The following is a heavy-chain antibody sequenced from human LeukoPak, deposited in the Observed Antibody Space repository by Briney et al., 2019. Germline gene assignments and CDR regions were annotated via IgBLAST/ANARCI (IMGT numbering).Heavy chain of an antibody. CDR1: GYIFTAYY. D-gene: IGHD3-10*01. CDR2: IHPKSGDT. Sequence: ASVTVPCKASGYIFTAYYVHWVRQAPGQGLEWMGWIHPKSGDTNFAQRFQGRVTLTSDTTLNTIYVELSGLRSDDTAIYYCARDTWFGNYYLDVWGSGTTVTVSS. CDR3: ARDTWFGNYYLDV. J-gene: IGHJ6*03. V-gene: IGHV1-2*02.